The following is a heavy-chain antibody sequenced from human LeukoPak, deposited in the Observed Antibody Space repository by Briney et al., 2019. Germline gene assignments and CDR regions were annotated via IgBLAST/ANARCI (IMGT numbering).Heavy chain of an antibody. J-gene: IGHJ4*02. D-gene: IGHD1-14*01. CDR2: ISYDGSTN. Sequence: GGSLRLSCAASGFTFSSYALHWVRQAPGKGLEWVAVISYDGSTNYYADSVKGRFTISRDNSKNTLYLQMNSLRAEDTAVYYCARGTTEYDYWGQGTLVTVSS. CDR1: GFTFSSYA. CDR3: ARGTTEYDY. V-gene: IGHV3-30*04.